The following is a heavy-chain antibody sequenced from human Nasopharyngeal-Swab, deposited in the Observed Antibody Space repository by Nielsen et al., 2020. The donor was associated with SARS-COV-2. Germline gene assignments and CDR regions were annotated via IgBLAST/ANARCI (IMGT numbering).Heavy chain of an antibody. D-gene: IGHD3-22*01. CDR2: IYVGDSDT. CDR1: GYIFTTYW. CDR3: ARLPRHSSASINYYYYMDV. V-gene: IGHV5-51*01. Sequence: GGSLRLSCKGSGYIFTTYWIAWVRQMPGKGLEWMGIIYVGDSDTRYSPSFQGRVTISADKFISTAYLQWSSLKTSDTAMYYCARLPRHSSASINYYYYMDVWGKGTTVTVSS. J-gene: IGHJ6*03.